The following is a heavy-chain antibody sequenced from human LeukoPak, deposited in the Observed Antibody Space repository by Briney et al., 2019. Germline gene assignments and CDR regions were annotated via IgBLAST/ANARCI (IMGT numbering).Heavy chain of an antibody. J-gene: IGHJ4*02. D-gene: IGHD2-15*01. Sequence: PSETLSLTCTVSGGSIGTSYWAWIRQPPGKGLEWVAYIHYSGATSYNPSLESRLTISLDMSSNQFSLKLTSVTAADTAVYYCARDSRGGGPDFDYWGQGVLVTVSS. CDR3: ARDSRGGGPDFDY. CDR2: IHYSGAT. CDR1: GGSIGTSY. V-gene: IGHV4-59*01.